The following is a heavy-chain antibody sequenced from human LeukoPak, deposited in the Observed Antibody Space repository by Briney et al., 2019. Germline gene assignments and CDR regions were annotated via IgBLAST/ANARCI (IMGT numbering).Heavy chain of an antibody. Sequence: GGSLRLSCAASGFTFSSYSMNWVRQAPGKGLEWVSSISSSSSYIYYADSVKGRFTISRDNAKNSLYLQMNSLRAEDTAVYYCARDPSGNALGYCSSTSCSNWFDPWGQGTLVTVSS. V-gene: IGHV3-21*01. J-gene: IGHJ5*02. CDR1: GFTFSSYS. CDR2: ISSSSSYI. CDR3: ARDPSGNALGYCSSTSCSNWFDP. D-gene: IGHD2-2*01.